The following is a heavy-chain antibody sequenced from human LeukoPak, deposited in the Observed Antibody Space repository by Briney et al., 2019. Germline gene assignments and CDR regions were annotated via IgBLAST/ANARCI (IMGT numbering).Heavy chain of an antibody. V-gene: IGHV1-46*01. CDR2: INPSGGST. CDR1: GYTFTSYY. Sequence: ASVKVSCKASGYTFTSYYMHWVRQAPGQGLEWMEIINPSGGSTSYAQKFQGRVTMTRDTSISTAYMELSRLRSDDTAVYYCARSPFGTYCSSTSCLTIDYWGQGTLVTVSS. CDR3: ARSPFGTYCSSTSCLTIDY. J-gene: IGHJ4*02. D-gene: IGHD2-2*01.